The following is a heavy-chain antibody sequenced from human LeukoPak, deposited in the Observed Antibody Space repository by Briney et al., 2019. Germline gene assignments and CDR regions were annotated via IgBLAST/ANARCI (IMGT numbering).Heavy chain of an antibody. CDR1: GFTLSSYW. CDR2: IKQDGSEK. J-gene: IGHJ4*02. V-gene: IGHV3-7*04. CDR3: ARGDSSGYFGVVDY. Sequence: GGSLRLSCAASGFTLSSYWMSWVRQAPGKGLEWVANIKQDGSEKYYVDSVKGRFTISRDNAKNSLYLQMNSLRAEDTAVYYCARGDSSGYFGVVDYWGQGTLVTVSS. D-gene: IGHD3-22*01.